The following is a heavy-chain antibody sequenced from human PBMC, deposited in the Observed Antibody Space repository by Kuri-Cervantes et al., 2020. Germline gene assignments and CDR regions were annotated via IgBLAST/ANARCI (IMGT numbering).Heavy chain of an antibody. CDR3: ARDLTSEGDGYNSYYYGMDV. Sequence: ASVKVSCKASGYTFTSYYMHWVRQAPGQGLEWMGIINPSGGSTSYAQKFQGRVTMTRDTSTSTVYMELSSLRSEDTAVYYCARDLTSEGDGYNSYYYGMDVWGQGTTVTVSS. CDR1: GYTFTSYY. J-gene: IGHJ6*02. V-gene: IGHV1-46*01. D-gene: IGHD5-24*01. CDR2: INPSGGST.